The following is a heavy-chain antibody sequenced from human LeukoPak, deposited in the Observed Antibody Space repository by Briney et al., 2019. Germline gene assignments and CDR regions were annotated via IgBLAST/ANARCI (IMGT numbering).Heavy chain of an antibody. CDR3: WRWQLGSGMELP. D-gene: IGHD3-10*01. Sequence: SETLSLTCTVSGGSIRSFHWSWIRESPGKGLEGIGYIYHSGSTKYNPSLKSLVTISVDTSKNQVSLNLSSVNAADTAVYYCWRWQLGSGMELPWGQGALVTVSS. J-gene: IGHJ5*02. V-gene: IGHV4-59*01. CDR1: GGSIRSFH. CDR2: IYHSGST.